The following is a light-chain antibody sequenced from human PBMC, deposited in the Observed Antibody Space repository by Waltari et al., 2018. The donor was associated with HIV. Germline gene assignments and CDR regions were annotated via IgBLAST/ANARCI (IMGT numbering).Light chain of an antibody. CDR2: WAS. V-gene: IGKV4-1*01. CDR3: QQYYSTPRT. CDR1: QSVLYSSNNKNY. J-gene: IGKJ1*01. Sequence: IVMTQSPDSLAVSLGERATINCKSSQSVLYSSNNKNYLAWYQQKPGQPPKLLIYWASVRGSGVPDRFSGSGSGTDFTLTISCLQAEDVALYYCQQYYSTPRTFGQGTKVEVK.